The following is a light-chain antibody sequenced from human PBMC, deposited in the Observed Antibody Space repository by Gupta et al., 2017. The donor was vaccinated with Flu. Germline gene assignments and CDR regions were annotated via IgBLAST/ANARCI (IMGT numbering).Light chain of an antibody. Sequence: VKLTCTLSSGHSSYASAWHQQQPEKGPRVLMKVNSDGSHNKGDGIPDRFSGSSSGAERYLTISRLQSEDEADYYCQTWGTGIRVFGGGTKLTVL. CDR1: SGHSSYA. CDR2: VNSDGSH. V-gene: IGLV4-69*01. CDR3: QTWGTGIRV. J-gene: IGLJ2*01.